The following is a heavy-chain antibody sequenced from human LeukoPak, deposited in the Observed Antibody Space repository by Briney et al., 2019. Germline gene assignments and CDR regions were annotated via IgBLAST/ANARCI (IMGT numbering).Heavy chain of an antibody. D-gene: IGHD2-15*01. CDR2: MNPNSGNT. V-gene: IGHV1-8*01. Sequence: ASVKVSCKASGYTFTSYGINWVRQATGQGLEWMGWMNPNSGNTGYAQKFQGRVTMTRNTSISTAYMELSSLRSEDTAVYYCARVDCSGGSCYLNFWGQGTLVTVSS. CDR1: GYTFTSYG. CDR3: ARVDCSGGSCYLNF. J-gene: IGHJ4*02.